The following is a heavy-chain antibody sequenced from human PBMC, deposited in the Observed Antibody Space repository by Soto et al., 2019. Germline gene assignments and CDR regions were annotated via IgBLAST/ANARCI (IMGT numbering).Heavy chain of an antibody. CDR3: ATVHSTSRSFDY. CDR2: TGLNGRTT. CDR1: GFTFSMSA. Sequence: PGGSLRLSCAVSGFTFSMSAMTWVRQAPGKGLEWVSTTGLNGRTTYYADSVKGRFTVSRDNSKNTLDLHMSSLRAEDTAVYYCATVHSTSRSFDYWGQGTLVTVSS. J-gene: IGHJ4*02. V-gene: IGHV3-23*01. D-gene: IGHD6-6*01.